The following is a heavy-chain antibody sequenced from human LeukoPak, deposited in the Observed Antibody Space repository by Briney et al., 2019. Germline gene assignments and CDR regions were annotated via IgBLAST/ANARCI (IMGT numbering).Heavy chain of an antibody. D-gene: IGHD1-14*01. J-gene: IGHJ3*02. V-gene: IGHV1-2*02. CDR1: GYTFTSYY. Sequence: GASVKVSCKASGYTFTSYYMHWVRQAPGQGLEWMGWINPNSGGTNYAQKFQGRVTMTRDTSISTAYMELSRLRSDDTAVYYCARPTTATREGNAFDIWGQGTMVTVSS. CDR3: ARPTTATREGNAFDI. CDR2: INPNSGGT.